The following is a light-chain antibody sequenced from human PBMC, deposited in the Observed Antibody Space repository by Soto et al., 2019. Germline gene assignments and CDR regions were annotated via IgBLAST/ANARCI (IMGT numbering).Light chain of an antibody. V-gene: IGKV3-11*01. J-gene: IGKJ1*01. CDR2: DAS. CDR1: QSVSSY. Sequence: EIVLTQSPATLSLSPGERATLSCRASQSVSSYLAWYQQKPGQAPRLLIYDASNRATGIPARFSGSGSETEFTLTISSLQSEDFALYYCQQYDNWPRTFGQGTKVNIK. CDR3: QQYDNWPRT.